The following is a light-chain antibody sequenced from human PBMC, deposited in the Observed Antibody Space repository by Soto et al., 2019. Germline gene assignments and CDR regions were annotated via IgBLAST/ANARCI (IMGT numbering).Light chain of an antibody. CDR3: CSYAGSSTFPYV. J-gene: IGLJ1*01. Sequence: QSVLTHPASGSSSPGQSITISCTGTSSDVGSYNLVSWYQQHPGKAPKLMIYEVSKRPSGVSNRFSGSKSGNTASLTISGLQAEDEADYYCCSYAGSSTFPYVFGTGTKVTVL. CDR1: SSDVGSYNL. V-gene: IGLV2-23*02. CDR2: EVS.